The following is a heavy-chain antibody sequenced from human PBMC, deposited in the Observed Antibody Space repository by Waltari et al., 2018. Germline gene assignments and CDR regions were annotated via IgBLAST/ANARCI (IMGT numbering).Heavy chain of an antibody. Sequence: EVQLVESGRGLVQPGGSLRLSCAASGFTFSSYWMSWVRQAPGKGLEWVANIKQDGSEKYYMDSVKGRFTISRDNAKNSLYLQMNSLRAEDTAVYYCARDVGIFEVELNFDYWGQGTLVTVSS. D-gene: IGHD3-3*02. CDR2: IKQDGSEK. CDR3: ARDVGIFEVELNFDY. J-gene: IGHJ4*02. V-gene: IGHV3-7*01. CDR1: GFTFSSYW.